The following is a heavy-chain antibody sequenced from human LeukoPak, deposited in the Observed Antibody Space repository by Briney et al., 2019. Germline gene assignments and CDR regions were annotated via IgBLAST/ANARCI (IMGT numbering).Heavy chain of an antibody. Sequence: SVKVSCKASGGTFSNYAISWVRQAPGQGVEWMGGIIPIFGTPSYAQKFQGRVTITADELTTTAYMELSSLRSEDTAVYYCARAGRGYSYGDYFDYWGQGKRVSVSS. D-gene: IGHD5-18*01. CDR2: IIPIFGTP. CDR1: GGTFSNYA. CDR3: ARAGRGYSYGDYFDY. V-gene: IGHV1-69*01. J-gene: IGHJ4*02.